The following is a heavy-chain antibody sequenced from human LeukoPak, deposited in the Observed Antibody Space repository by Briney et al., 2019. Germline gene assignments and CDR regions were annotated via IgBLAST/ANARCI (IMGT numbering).Heavy chain of an antibody. CDR1: GFTFDDYA. CDR2: ISWNSGSI. Sequence: GGSLRLSCAASGFTFDDYAMHWVRQAPGKGLEWVSGISWNSGSIGYADSVKGRFTISRDNAKNSLYLQMNSLRAEDTALYYCAKGRMVYAYYYYGMDVWGQGTTVTVSS. D-gene: IGHD2-8*01. J-gene: IGHJ6*02. CDR3: AKGRMVYAYYYYGMDV. V-gene: IGHV3-9*01.